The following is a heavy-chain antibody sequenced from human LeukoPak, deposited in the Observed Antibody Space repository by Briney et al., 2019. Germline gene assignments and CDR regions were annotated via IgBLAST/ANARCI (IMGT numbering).Heavy chain of an antibody. V-gene: IGHV3-53*01. Sequence: GGSLRLSCAASGFTVSSNYMSWVRQAPGKGLEWVSVIYSGGSTYYADSVKGRFTISRDNSKNTLYLQMNSLRAEDTALYYCAKGNIAELPAAPYYWGQGTLVTVSS. CDR1: GFTVSSNY. CDR3: AKGNIAELPAAPYY. J-gene: IGHJ4*02. D-gene: IGHD2-2*01. CDR2: IYSGGST.